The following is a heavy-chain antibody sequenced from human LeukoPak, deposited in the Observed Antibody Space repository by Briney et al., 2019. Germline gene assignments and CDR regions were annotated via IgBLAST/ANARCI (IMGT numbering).Heavy chain of an antibody. V-gene: IGHV3-23*01. CDR1: GFTFSSYA. J-gene: IGHJ3*02. Sequence: PGGSLRLSCAASGFTFSSYAMSWVRQAPGKGLEWVSGISDSGDITYYADSVKGRFTISRDNSKNTLYLQMNSLRAEDTAVYYCAKAPYYYDSSGHQRGAFDIWGQGTMVTVSS. CDR2: ISDSGDIT. CDR3: AKAPYYYDSSGHQRGAFDI. D-gene: IGHD3-22*01.